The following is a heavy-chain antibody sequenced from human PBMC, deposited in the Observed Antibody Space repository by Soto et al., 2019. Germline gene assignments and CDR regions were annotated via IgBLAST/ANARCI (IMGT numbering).Heavy chain of an antibody. V-gene: IGHV4-59*01. CDR1: GGSISSYY. CDR3: ARDKLGYWSSTSCYAVGWFDP. CDR2: IYYSGST. J-gene: IGHJ5*02. Sequence: SETLSLTCTVSGGSISSYYWSWIRQPPGKGLEWIGYIYYSGSTNYNPSLKSRVTISVDTSKNQFSLKLSSVTAADTAVYYCARDKLGYWSSTSCYAVGWFDPWGQGTLVTVSS. D-gene: IGHD2-2*01.